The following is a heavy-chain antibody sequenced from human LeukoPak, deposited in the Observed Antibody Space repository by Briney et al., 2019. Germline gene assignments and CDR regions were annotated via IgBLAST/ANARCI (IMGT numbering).Heavy chain of an antibody. Sequence: GASVKVSCKASGYTFTGYHMHWVRQAPGQGLEWMGWINPNSGGTNYAQKFQGWVTMTRDTSISTAYMELSRLRSDDTAVYYCARDRATSTSIYSGSYWPYYFDYWGQGTLVTVSS. CDR1: GYTFTGYH. CDR2: INPNSGGT. J-gene: IGHJ4*02. D-gene: IGHD1-26*01. V-gene: IGHV1-2*04. CDR3: ARDRATSTSIYSGSYWPYYFDY.